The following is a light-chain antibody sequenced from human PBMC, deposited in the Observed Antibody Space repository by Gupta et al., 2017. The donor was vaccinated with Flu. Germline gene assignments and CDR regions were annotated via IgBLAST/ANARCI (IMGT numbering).Light chain of an antibody. J-gene: IGLJ3*02. CDR1: SGLNVGTYR. CDR2: YKSDSDK. Sequence: QAVLTQPSSLSASPGASASLPCTLRSGLNVGTYRIYWYQQKPGSPPQYLLRYKSDSDKQQGSGVPSRFSGSKDASANAGILLISGLQSEDEADYYCMIWHSNAWVFGGGTKLTVL. CDR3: MIWHSNAWV. V-gene: IGLV5-45*03.